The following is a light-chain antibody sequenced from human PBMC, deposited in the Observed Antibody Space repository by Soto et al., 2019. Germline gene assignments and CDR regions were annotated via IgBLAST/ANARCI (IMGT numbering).Light chain of an antibody. Sequence: QSALTQPASVSGSPGQSITISCTGTSSDVGVYNYVSWYQQHPGKAPKLMIYEVSNRPTGVSNRFSGSKSGNTASLTISGLQAEYEADYYCSSYTSSSTRVVGGGTKLTVL. J-gene: IGLJ2*01. CDR1: SSDVGVYNY. CDR2: EVS. V-gene: IGLV2-14*01. CDR3: SSYTSSSTRV.